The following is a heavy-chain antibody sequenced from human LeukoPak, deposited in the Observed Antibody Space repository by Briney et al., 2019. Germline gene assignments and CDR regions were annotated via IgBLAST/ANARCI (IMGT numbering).Heavy chain of an antibody. J-gene: IGHJ5*01. CDR3: ATEGDRFGF. Sequence: GGSLRLSCAASGFTFSNAWMSWVRQAPGKGLEWVGRIKGKPDGGTTDYAAPVKGRFTVSRDDSKNTLYLQMYSLKTEDTAVYYCATEGDRFGFWGQGTLVTVSS. V-gene: IGHV3-15*01. CDR2: IKGKPDGGTT. D-gene: IGHD3-16*01. CDR1: GFTFSNAW.